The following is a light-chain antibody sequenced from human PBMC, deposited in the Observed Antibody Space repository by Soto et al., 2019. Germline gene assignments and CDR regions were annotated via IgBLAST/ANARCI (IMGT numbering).Light chain of an antibody. J-gene: IGLJ2*01. CDR1: SSNIGAGYD. CDR2: GNS. V-gene: IGLV1-40*01. Sequence: QSVLTQPPSVSGAPGQRVTISCTESSSNIGAGYDVHWYQQLPGTAPKLLIYGNSNRPSGVPDRFSGSKSGTSASLAITGLQAQDEADYDCQSYDSSLSGVVFGGGTKLTVL. CDR3: QSYDSSLSGVV.